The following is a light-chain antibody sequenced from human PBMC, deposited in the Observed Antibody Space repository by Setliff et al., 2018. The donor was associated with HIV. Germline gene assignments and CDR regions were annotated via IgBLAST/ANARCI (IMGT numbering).Light chain of an antibody. CDR1: ISDIGSSKF. CDR3: SSYSINNLYV. V-gene: IGLV2-14*03. CDR2: NVD. Sequence: QSVLTQPASVSGSPGQSITISCTGTISDIGSSKFVSWYQQHPGKAPKVMIYNVDKRLSGVSNRFSGSKSGNTASLTISGLQIEDEADYFCSSYSINNLYVFASGTKV. J-gene: IGLJ1*01.